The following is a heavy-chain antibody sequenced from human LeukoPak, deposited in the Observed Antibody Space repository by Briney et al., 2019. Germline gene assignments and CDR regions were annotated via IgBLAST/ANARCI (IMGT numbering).Heavy chain of an antibody. D-gene: IGHD3-3*01. CDR2: IYYTGNT. J-gene: IGHJ3*02. V-gene: IGHV4-59*01. Sequence: AEPLSLTCSVSGGSISTYYWHWIRHPPGKGLEWIGFIYYTGNTDYNPSLRSRVTISKDTSRNQFSLQLTSVTAADTAVYFCARSRFLKWSDAFDTWGEGTTVTVST. CDR1: GGSISTYY. CDR3: ARSRFLKWSDAFDT.